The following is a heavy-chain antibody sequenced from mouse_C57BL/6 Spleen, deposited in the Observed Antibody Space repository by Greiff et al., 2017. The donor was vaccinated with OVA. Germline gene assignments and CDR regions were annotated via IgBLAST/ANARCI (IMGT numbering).Heavy chain of an antibody. D-gene: IGHD1-2*01. CDR2: IWRGGST. J-gene: IGHJ4*01. V-gene: IGHV2-5*01. Sequence: QVQLQQSGPGLVQPSQSLSITCTVSGFSLTSYGVHWVRQSPGKGLEWLGVIWRGGSTDYNAAFMSRLSITKDNSKSQVFFKMNSLQADDTAIYYCAKSPSTTATAMDYWGQGTSVTVSS. CDR1: GFSLTSYG. CDR3: AKSPSTTATAMDY.